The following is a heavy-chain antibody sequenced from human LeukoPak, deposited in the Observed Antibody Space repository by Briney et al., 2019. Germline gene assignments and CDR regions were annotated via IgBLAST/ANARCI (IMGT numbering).Heavy chain of an antibody. V-gene: IGHV4-59*01. Sequence: SETLSLTCTLSGGSISTYYWSWIRQPPGKGLEWIGYIYHSGSTNYNPSLKSRVTISVDTSKNQFSLKLSSVTAADTAVYYCARGGGYASPIGYWGQGALVTDSS. CDR2: IYHSGST. CDR1: GGSISTYY. D-gene: IGHD5-12*01. CDR3: ARGGGYASPIGY. J-gene: IGHJ4*02.